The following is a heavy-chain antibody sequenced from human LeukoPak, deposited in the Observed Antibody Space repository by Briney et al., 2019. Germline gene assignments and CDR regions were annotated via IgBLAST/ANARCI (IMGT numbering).Heavy chain of an antibody. D-gene: IGHD7-27*01. CDR3: ARRGNWGFFDY. Sequence: SETLSRTCTVSGGSISSNYWSWIREPPGKGLEWIGYINTSGSTNYNPSLKSRVSISLDTSRNQFSLKLTSVTAADTAVYYCARRGNWGFFDYWGQGILVSVSS. V-gene: IGHV4-4*09. CDR2: INTSGST. J-gene: IGHJ4*02. CDR1: GGSISSNY.